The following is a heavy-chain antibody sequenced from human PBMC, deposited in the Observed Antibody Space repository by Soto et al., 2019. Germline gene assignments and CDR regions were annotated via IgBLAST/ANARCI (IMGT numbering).Heavy chain of an antibody. CDR1: GYSFRCYG. D-gene: IGHD3-10*01. J-gene: IGHJ5*02. V-gene: IGHV1-18*01. Sequence: ASVKVSCKASGYSFRCYGINWVRQAPGQGLEWMGWINPSDGNRNFAQKFEDRVTMTTATSTNTVSLQMNNLRPEDTAVYYCAKDSGEPHDPPLYNWFDPWGLGTLVTVSS. CDR2: INPSDGNR. CDR3: AKDSGEPHDPPLYNWFDP.